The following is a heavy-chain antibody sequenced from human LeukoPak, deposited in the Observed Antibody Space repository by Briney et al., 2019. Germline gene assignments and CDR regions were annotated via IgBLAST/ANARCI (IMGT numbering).Heavy chain of an antibody. V-gene: IGHV3-72*01. CDR2: IRNKANGYTT. J-gene: IGHJ4*02. Sequence: GGSLRLSCAASGFRFSDHHMEWVRQAPGKGLEWVGRIRNKANGYTTEYAASVNGRFTISRDDSKSSLFLQMNGLITEDTAVYYCARSAGGPIAARPFLMDYWGQGTLVTVSS. D-gene: IGHD6-6*01. CDR3: ARSAGGPIAARPFLMDY. CDR1: GFRFSDHH.